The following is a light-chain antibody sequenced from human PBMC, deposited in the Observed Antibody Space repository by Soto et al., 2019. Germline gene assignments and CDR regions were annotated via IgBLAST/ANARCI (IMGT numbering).Light chain of an antibody. Sequence: MVLTQSPGTLSLSPGERATLSCRASRSFASSYLAWYQQKPGQAPRLLIYAASIRATGIPDRFSGSASGTDFTLSSSRLDPEDFAVYYCQQYGSSPPYSFGQGTKLEIQ. CDR3: QQYGSSPPYS. CDR1: RSFASSY. V-gene: IGKV3-20*01. CDR2: AAS. J-gene: IGKJ2*01.